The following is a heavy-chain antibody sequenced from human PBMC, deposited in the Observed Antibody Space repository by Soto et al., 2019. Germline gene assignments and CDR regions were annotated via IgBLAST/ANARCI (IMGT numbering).Heavy chain of an antibody. CDR3: ARELGITIFGVVNYYYMDV. Sequence: ASLKVSCKASGYTFTSYDINWVRQATGQGLEWMGWMNPNSGNTGYAQKFQGRVTMTRNTSISTACMELSSLRSEDTAVYYCARELGITIFGVVNYYYMDVWGKGTTVTVSS. D-gene: IGHD3-3*01. J-gene: IGHJ6*03. V-gene: IGHV1-8*01. CDR2: MNPNSGNT. CDR1: GYTFTSYD.